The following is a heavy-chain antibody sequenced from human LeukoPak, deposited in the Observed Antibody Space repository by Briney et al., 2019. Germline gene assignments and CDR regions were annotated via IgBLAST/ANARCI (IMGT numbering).Heavy chain of an antibody. V-gene: IGHV4-59*08. CDR3: ARARDGDRFAFDY. D-gene: IGHD5-24*01. CDR1: GGSISSYY. Sequence: SETVSLTCTVSGGSISSYYWSWIRQPPRKGLEWIGYIYYSGSTNYNPSLKSRVTISVDTSKNQFSLKLSSVTAADTAVYYCARARDGDRFAFDYWGQRSLVTVSS. CDR2: IYYSGST. J-gene: IGHJ4*02.